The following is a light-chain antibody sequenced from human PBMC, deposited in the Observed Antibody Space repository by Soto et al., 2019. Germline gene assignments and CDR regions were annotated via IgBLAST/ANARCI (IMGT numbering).Light chain of an antibody. CDR3: PQRSNWPTT. CDR1: QSVSSY. V-gene: IGKV3-11*01. Sequence: EFVSTQYPDTLSLSPGERATLSCIASQSVSSYLAWYQQKPGQAPRLLIYDASNRATGIPARFSGSGSGTDFTLTISSLEPEDFAVYYCPQRSNWPTTFGQGTLPE. CDR2: DAS. J-gene: IGKJ5*01.